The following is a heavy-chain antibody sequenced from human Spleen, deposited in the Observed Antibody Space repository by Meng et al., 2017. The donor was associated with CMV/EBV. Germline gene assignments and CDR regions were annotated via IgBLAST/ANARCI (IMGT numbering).Heavy chain of an antibody. V-gene: IGHV3-30*04. D-gene: IGHD3-3*01. CDR2: ISYDGSNK. CDR1: GFTFSSYA. Sequence: GGSLRLSCAASGFTFSSYAMHWVRQAPGKGLEWVAVISYDGSNKYYADSVKGRFTISRDNSKNTLYLQMNSLRAEDTAVYYCARDRTPFRVVTMGYWGQGTLVTVSS. CDR3: ARDRTPFRVVTMGY. J-gene: IGHJ4*02.